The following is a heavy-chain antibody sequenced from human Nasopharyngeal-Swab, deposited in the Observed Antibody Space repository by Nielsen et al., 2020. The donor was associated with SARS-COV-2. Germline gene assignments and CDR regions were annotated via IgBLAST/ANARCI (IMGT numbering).Heavy chain of an antibody. D-gene: IGHD5-12*01. Sequence: GESLKISCAASGFTFSSYAMSWVRQAPGKGLEWVSAISGSGGSTYYADSVKGRFTISRDNSKNTLYLQMNSLRAEDTAVYYCAKDQAYSGYDRSFYMDVWGKGTTVTVSS. CDR1: GFTFSSYA. CDR2: ISGSGGST. V-gene: IGHV3-23*01. CDR3: AKDQAYSGYDRSFYMDV. J-gene: IGHJ6*03.